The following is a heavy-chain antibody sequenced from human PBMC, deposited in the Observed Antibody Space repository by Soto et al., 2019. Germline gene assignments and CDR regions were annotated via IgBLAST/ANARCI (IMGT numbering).Heavy chain of an antibody. V-gene: IGHV1-46*01. Sequence: ASVKVSCKASGYTFTSYYMHWVRQAPGQELEWMGIINPSGGSTTYAHKFQGRVTMTRDTSTSTVYMEVNSLRSEDTAVYYCARDTSYNYDSIPDPGCGMDVWGQGTTVTVSS. CDR1: GYTFTSYY. D-gene: IGHD3-22*01. J-gene: IGHJ6*02. CDR2: INPSGGST. CDR3: ARDTSYNYDSIPDPGCGMDV.